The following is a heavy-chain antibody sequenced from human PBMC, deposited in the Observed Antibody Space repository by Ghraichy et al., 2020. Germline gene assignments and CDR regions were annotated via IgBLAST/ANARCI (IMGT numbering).Heavy chain of an antibody. J-gene: IGHJ6*02. D-gene: IGHD3-10*01. V-gene: IGHV4-30-4*01. CDR3: ARDVLLWFRELPKNQNYYYGMDV. CDR1: GGSISSGDYY. Sequence: SETLSLTCTVSGGSISSGDYYWSWIRQPPGKGLEWIGYIYYSGSTYYNPSLKSRVTISVDTSKNQFSLKLSPVTAADTAVYYCARDVLLWFRELPKNQNYYYGMDVWGQGTTVTVSS. CDR2: IYYSGST.